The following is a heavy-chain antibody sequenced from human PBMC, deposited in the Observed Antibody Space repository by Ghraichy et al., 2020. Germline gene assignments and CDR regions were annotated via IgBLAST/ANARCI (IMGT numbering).Heavy chain of an antibody. J-gene: IGHJ6*01. CDR2: ISSSSSTI. CDR3: ARVGLLWFGESTPRAPRYYYYGMDV. D-gene: IGHD3-10*01. V-gene: IGHV3-48*01. Sequence: LTCAASGFTFSSYSMNWVRQAPGKGLEWVSYISSSSSTIYYADSVKGRFTISRDNAKNSLYLQMNSLRAEDTAVYYCARVGLLWFGESTPRAPRYYYYGMDVWGQGTTVTVSS. CDR1: GFTFSSYS.